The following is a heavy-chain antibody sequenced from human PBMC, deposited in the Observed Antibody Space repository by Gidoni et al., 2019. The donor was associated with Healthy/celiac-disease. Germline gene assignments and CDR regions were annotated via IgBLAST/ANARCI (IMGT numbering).Heavy chain of an antibody. Sequence: QVQLVESGGGVVQPGRSLRLSCDASGFTFSSYGMHWVRQAPGKGLEWVAVRAYDGSNKYYADSVKGRFTISRDNSKNTLYLQMNSLRAEDTAVYYCAKATILTGYDYWGQGTLVTVSS. J-gene: IGHJ4*02. CDR1: GFTFSSYG. CDR3: AKATILTGYDY. CDR2: RAYDGSNK. D-gene: IGHD3-9*01. V-gene: IGHV3-30*18.